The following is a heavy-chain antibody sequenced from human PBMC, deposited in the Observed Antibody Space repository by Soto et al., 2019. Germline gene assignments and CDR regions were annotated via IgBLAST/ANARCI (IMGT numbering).Heavy chain of an antibody. CDR1: GGSISSSNW. CDR3: ARVSGSYYYGMDV. D-gene: IGHD1-26*01. Sequence: PSETLSLTCAVSGGSISSSNWWSWVRQPPGKGLEWIGEIYHSGSTNYNPSLKSRVTTSVDKSKNQFSLKLSSVTAADTAVYYCARVSGSYYYGMDVWGQGTTVTVSS. V-gene: IGHV4-4*02. J-gene: IGHJ6*02. CDR2: IYHSGST.